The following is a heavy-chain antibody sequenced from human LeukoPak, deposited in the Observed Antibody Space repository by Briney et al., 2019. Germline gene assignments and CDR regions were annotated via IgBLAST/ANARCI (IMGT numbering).Heavy chain of an antibody. CDR2: IYYSGSA. D-gene: IGHD4-17*01. J-gene: IGHJ4*02. CDR3: ARLDYGDYSVDF. V-gene: IGHV4-39*01. Sequence: SETLSLTCTVSGGSISSSNYYWGWIRQPPGKGLEWIGSIYYSGSAYYNPSLKSRVTISVDTSKNQFSLKLSSVTAADAAVYYCARLDYGDYSVDFRGQGTLVTVSS. CDR1: GGSISSSNYY.